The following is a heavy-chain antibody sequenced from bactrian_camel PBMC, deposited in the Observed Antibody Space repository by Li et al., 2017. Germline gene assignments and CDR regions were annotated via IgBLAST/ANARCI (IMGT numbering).Heavy chain of an antibody. Sequence: VQLVESGGGSALAGGSVRLSCAASGYTFNTYSWFRQAPGQEREGVTTVDSTWDANYAESVKGRFTIIMNNAQNTVWLQMNSLLPEDTAVYYCAGSWDVSAKWALESMTRPDFGYWGQGTQVTVS. J-gene: IGHJ6*01. CDR1: GYTFNTY. D-gene: IGHD2*01. V-gene: IGHV3S10*01. CDR3: AGSWDVSAKWALESMTRPDFGY. CDR2: VDSTWDA.